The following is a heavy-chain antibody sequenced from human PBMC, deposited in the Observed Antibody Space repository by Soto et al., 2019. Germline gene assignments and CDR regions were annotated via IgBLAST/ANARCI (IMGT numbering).Heavy chain of an antibody. Sequence: EVQLLESGGGLGQPGGSLRLSCAASGFTFSSYAMTWVRQAPGRGLEWVSAISGSGSPTYYADSVKGRFTISRDNSKNTLDLQMNSLRADDTAVYYWARDMSGGTYNYYYGMDVWGQGTTVTVSS. CDR1: GFTFSSYA. CDR2: ISGSGSPT. D-gene: IGHD1-26*01. CDR3: ARDMSGGTYNYYYGMDV. V-gene: IGHV3-23*01. J-gene: IGHJ6*02.